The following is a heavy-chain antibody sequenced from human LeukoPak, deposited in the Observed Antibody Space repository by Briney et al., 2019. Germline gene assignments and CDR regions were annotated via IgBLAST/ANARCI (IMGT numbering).Heavy chain of an antibody. CDR3: ARVLRPMASQYYFDY. V-gene: IGHV4-59*01. J-gene: IGHJ4*02. CDR1: GGSISYYY. Sequence: PSETLSLTCTVSGGSISYYYWTWIRQPPGKGLEWIGYIYYSGTTSYNPSLKTRVTISIDTSKNQFSLKLSSVTAADTAVYYCARVLRPMASQYYFDYWGQGTLVTVSS. D-gene: IGHD3-10*01. CDR2: IYYSGTT.